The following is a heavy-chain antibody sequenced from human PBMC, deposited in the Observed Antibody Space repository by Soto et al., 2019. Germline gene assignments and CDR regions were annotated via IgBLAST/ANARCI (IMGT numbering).Heavy chain of an antibody. V-gene: IGHV1-24*01. Sequence: ASVKVSCKVSGYTLTELSMHWVRQAPGKGLEWMGGFDPEDGETIYAQKFQGRVTMTEDTSTDTAYMELSSLRSEDTAVYYCATTVEMATILGYWGQGTLVTVSS. CDR1: GYTLTELS. J-gene: IGHJ4*02. D-gene: IGHD5-12*01. CDR2: FDPEDGET. CDR3: ATTVEMATILGY.